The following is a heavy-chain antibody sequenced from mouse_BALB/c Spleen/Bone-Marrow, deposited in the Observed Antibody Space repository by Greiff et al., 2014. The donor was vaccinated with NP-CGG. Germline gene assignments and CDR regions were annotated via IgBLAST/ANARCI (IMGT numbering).Heavy chain of an antibody. CDR1: GYTFSSYW. J-gene: IGHJ3*01. CDR2: ILPGSGST. V-gene: IGHV1-9*01. CDR3: ARRGHGFAWFAY. Sequence: VHLVESGTELMKPGASVKISCKATGYTFSSYWIEWVNQRPGHGLEWIGEILPGSGSTNYNEKFKGKATFTADTSSNTACMQLSSLTSEDSAVYYCARRGHGFAWFAYWGQGTLVTVSA. D-gene: IGHD1-2*01.